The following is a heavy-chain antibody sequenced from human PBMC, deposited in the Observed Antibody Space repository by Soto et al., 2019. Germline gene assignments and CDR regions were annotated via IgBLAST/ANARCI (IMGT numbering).Heavy chain of an antibody. CDR2: ISSSSSTI. CDR1: GFTFSSYS. CDR3: ARTTSSRWYDFPLGPYYYGMDV. J-gene: IGHJ6*02. V-gene: IGHV3-48*02. D-gene: IGHD3-3*01. Sequence: EVQLVESGGGLVQPGGSMRLSCAASGFTFSSYSMNWVRQAPGKGLEWVSYISSSSSTIYYADSVKGRFTISRDNAKNSLYLQMNSLRDEDTAVYYCARTTSSRWYDFPLGPYYYGMDVWGQETTVTVSS.